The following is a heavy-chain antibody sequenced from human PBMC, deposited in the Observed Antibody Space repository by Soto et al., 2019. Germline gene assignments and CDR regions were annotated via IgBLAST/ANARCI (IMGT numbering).Heavy chain of an antibody. CDR2: INHSGGT. Sequence: PSETLSLTCAVYGGSFSGYYWSWIRQPPGKGLEWIGEINHSGGTNYNPSLKSRVTISVDTSKNQFSLKLSSVTAADTAVYYCARGKRAVAQFDYWGQGTMVTVSS. D-gene: IGHD6-19*01. V-gene: IGHV4-34*01. CDR3: ARGKRAVAQFDY. CDR1: GGSFSGYY. J-gene: IGHJ4*02.